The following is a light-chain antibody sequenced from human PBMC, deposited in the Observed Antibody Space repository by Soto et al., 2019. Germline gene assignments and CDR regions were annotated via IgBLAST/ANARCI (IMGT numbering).Light chain of an antibody. J-gene: IGKJ5*01. CDR1: QGISSF. V-gene: IGKV1-27*01. CDR2: GAS. CDR3: QKYSSVIT. Sequence: DIQMTQSPSSLSASVGDRVTITCRASQGISSFVAWYQQKPGKVPRLLISGASTLQSGVPSRFSGSGSGTEFTLTITSLQPEDVATYYCQKYSSVITFGQGTRLEMK.